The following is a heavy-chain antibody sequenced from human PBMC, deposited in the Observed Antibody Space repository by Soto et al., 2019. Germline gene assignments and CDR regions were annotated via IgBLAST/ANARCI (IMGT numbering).Heavy chain of an antibody. CDR3: ASSRLWRRHGGTHFDY. J-gene: IGHJ4*02. CDR2: INYRGTT. V-gene: IGHV4-39*07. CDR1: GWSISSSSYF. Sequence: PSETLSLTCTFSGWSISSSSYFLAWVRQSPAKGLEWIGSINYRGTTFYTASLRSRVTISVDTSKNQFSLKLSSVTAADTAVYYCASSRLWRRHGGTHFDYWGQGTLVTVSS. D-gene: IGHD3-16*01.